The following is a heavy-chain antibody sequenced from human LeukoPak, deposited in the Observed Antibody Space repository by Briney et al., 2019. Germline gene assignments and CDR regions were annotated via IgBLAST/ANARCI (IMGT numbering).Heavy chain of an antibody. J-gene: IGHJ4*02. CDR3: VRDRYCSSGACYSDY. D-gene: IGHD2-15*01. Sequence: GGSLRLSCAASGMTFSTYWMSWVHQAPGKGLEWVANIKQDGSEKDYVDSVKGRFTISRDNAKNSLSLQLNSLRAEDTAIYYCVRDRYCSSGACYSDYWGQGTLVTVSS. CDR1: GMTFSTYW. V-gene: IGHV3-7*01. CDR2: IKQDGSEK.